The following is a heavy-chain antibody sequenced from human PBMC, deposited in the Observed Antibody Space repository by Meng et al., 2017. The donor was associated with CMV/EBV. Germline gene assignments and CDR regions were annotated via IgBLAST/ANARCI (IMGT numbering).Heavy chain of an antibody. Sequence: GESLKISCAASGFTFSSYWMSWVRQAPGKGLEWVSSISSSSSYIYYADSVKGRFTISRDNAKNSLYLQMNSLRAEDTAVYYCARDEGGGIGWGQGTLVTVSS. CDR1: GFTFSSYW. J-gene: IGHJ4*02. CDR3: ARDEGGGIG. D-gene: IGHD2-15*01. V-gene: IGHV3-21*01. CDR2: ISSSSSYI.